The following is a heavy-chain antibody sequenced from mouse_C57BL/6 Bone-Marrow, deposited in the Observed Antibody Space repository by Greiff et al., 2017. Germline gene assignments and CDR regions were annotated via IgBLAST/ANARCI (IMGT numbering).Heavy chain of an antibody. J-gene: IGHJ2*01. CDR3: ARVLYYGLDY. D-gene: IGHD1-1*01. Sequence: EVHLVESGGGLVKPGGSLKLSCAASGFTFSSYAMSWVRQTPEKRLEWVATISDGGSYTYYPDNVKGRFTISRDNAKNHLYLQMSHLKSEDTAMYYCARVLYYGLDYWGQGTTLTVSS. CDR2: ISDGGSYT. V-gene: IGHV5-4*01. CDR1: GFTFSSYA.